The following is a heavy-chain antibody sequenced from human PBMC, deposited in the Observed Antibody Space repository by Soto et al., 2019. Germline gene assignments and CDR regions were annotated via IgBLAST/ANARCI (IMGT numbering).Heavy chain of an antibody. CDR3: AKDLGGESEAVPDS. V-gene: IGHV3-23*01. D-gene: IGHD3-10*01. CDR1: GFNFNHYA. Sequence: PGGSLRLSCTASGFNFNHYAMSWVRQAPGKGLEWVSAIGASGGATAYADSLKGRFSISRDNSQNTVYLHMTSLGSEDTAIYYYAKDLGGESEAVPDSWGQGTLVTVSS. J-gene: IGHJ4*02. CDR2: IGASGGAT.